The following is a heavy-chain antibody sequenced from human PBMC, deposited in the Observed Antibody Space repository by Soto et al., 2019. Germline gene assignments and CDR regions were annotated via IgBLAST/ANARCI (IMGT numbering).Heavy chain of an antibody. CDR2: TYYRSKWYN. CDR3: ARVSQQMVLYYYGMDV. D-gene: IGHD6-13*01. V-gene: IGHV6-1*01. CDR1: GDSVSSNSAA. Sequence: PSQTLSLTCAISGDSVSSNSAAWNWIRQSPSRGLEWLGRTYYRSKWYNDYAVSVKSRITINPDTSKNQFSLQLNSVTPEDTAVYLCARVSQQMVLYYYGMDVWGQGTTFTVSS. J-gene: IGHJ6*02.